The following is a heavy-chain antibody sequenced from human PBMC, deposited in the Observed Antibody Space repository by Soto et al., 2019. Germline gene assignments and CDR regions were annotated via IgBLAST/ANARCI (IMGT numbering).Heavy chain of an antibody. CDR2: IYYSGST. J-gene: IGHJ6*02. Sequence: SETLSLTCTVSGGSISSYYWSWIRQPPGKGLEWIGYIYYSGSTNYDPSLKSRVTISVDTSKNQFSLKLSSVTAADTAVYYCARAGMDYYYGMDVWGQGTTVTVSS. D-gene: IGHD2-2*03. CDR3: ARAGMDYYYGMDV. CDR1: GGSISSYY. V-gene: IGHV4-59*01.